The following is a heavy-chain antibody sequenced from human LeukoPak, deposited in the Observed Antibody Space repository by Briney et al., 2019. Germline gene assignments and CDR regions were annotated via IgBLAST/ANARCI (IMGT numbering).Heavy chain of an antibody. CDR1: GFTVRSNY. J-gene: IGHJ4*02. CDR2: IYSSEST. D-gene: IGHD3-22*01. V-gene: IGHV3-53*01. CDR3: AREGYYYDTTGRFDY. Sequence: GGSLRLSXAASGFTVRSNYMSSVRQAPGKGLEWISVIYSSESTYYADSVKGRFTVFRDGSENTVYLQMDSLRVEDTAVYYCAREGYYYDTTGRFDYWGQGTLVTVSS.